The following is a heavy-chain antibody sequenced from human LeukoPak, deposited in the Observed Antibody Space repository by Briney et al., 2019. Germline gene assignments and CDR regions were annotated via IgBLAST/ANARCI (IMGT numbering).Heavy chain of an antibody. CDR2: ISGTGAST. CDR1: GFTFASYA. V-gene: IGHV3-23*01. J-gene: IGHJ4*02. Sequence: GGSLRLSCAASGFTFASYAMSWVRQAPGKGLEWVSAISGTGASTYYADSVKGRFTISRDNSKNTLYLQINSLRAEDTAVYYCAKAPSGTTFRYFDYWGQGALVTVSS. CDR3: AKAPSGTTFRYFDY. D-gene: IGHD1-1*01.